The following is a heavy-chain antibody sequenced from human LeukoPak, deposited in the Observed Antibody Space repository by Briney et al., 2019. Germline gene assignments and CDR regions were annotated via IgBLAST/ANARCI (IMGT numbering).Heavy chain of an antibody. CDR2: ISSSSSYI. D-gene: IGHD3-22*01. CDR1: GFTFSSYS. V-gene: IGHV3-21*04. Sequence: GGSLRLSCAAPGFTFSSYSMNWVRQAPGKGLEWVSSISSSSSYIYYADSVKGRFTISRDNAKNSLYLQMNSLRAEDTAVYYCARAKKNELDYYDSSGYYLYWGQGTLVTVSS. CDR3: ARAKKNELDYYDSSGYYLY. J-gene: IGHJ4*02.